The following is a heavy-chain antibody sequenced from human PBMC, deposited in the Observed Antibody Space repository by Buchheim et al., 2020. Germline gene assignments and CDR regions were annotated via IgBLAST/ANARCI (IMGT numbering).Heavy chain of an antibody. V-gene: IGHV3-72*01. CDR1: GFIFKDHY. CDR3: ALRSAAGKIDY. J-gene: IGHJ4*02. CDR2: SGYRATVHDM. Sequence: EVQLVESGGGLVQPGGSLRLSCATSGFIFKDHYLDWVRQPPGKGLEWVCRSGYRATVHDMVYAASVKGRFSLSRDEPQTSLYLQMSSLRTEDTAMYYCALRSAAGKIDYWGQGTL. D-gene: IGHD6-13*01.